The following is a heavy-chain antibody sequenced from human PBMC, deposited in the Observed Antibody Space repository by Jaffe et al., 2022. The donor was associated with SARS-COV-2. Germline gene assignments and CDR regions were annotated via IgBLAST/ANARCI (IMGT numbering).Heavy chain of an antibody. Sequence: QVQLVQSGAEVKKPGASVRVSCKTSGYSFSNYYIHWARQAPGQGLEWMGIINPVGGSTSYAQKFQGRVTISRDTSTSTVYMELNSLTSQDTAVYYCARPQADLAVAAGYFHHWGQGTLVSVSS. V-gene: IGHV1-46*01. CDR3: ARPQADLAVAAGYFHH. CDR1: GYSFSNYY. J-gene: IGHJ1*01. D-gene: IGHD2-15*01. CDR2: INPVGGST.